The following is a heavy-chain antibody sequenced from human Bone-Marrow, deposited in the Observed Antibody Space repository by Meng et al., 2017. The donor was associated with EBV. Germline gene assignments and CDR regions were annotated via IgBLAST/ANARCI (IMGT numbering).Heavy chain of an antibody. D-gene: IGHD6-6*01. CDR3: AHLIAARPFDY. Sequence: QSTLNESGPHPVKPHQTPTLTCTFSGFSLSTRGVGVGWIRQPPGKALEWLAVIYWDDDKRYSPSLKSRLTITKDTSKKQVVLTMTNMDPVDAATYYCAHLIAARPFDYWGQGTLVTVSS. CDR2: IYWDDDK. J-gene: IGHJ4*02. V-gene: IGHV2-5*02. CDR1: GFSLSTRGVG.